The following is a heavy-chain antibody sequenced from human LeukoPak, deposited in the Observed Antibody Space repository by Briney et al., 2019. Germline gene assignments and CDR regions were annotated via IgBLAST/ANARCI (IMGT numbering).Heavy chain of an antibody. D-gene: IGHD3-3*02. CDR2: IIPILGIA. Sequence: AASVTVPCKASVGTFSSYAISGVRQAPGQGLEGMGRIIPILGIANYAQKFQGRVTITADNSTSTAYMELSSLRSEDTAVYYCADEHFWGQGTLVTVSS. J-gene: IGHJ4*02. CDR3: ADEHF. CDR1: VGTFSSYA. V-gene: IGHV1-69*04.